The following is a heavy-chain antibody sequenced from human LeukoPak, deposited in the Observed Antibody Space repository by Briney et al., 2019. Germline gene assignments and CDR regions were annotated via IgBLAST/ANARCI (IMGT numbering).Heavy chain of an antibody. CDR2: ISYDGSNK. CDR1: GFTFSSYG. CDR3: AKGVRYYDSSGYPPGDNWFDP. D-gene: IGHD3-22*01. V-gene: IGHV3-30*18. J-gene: IGHJ5*02. Sequence: GGSLRLSCAASGFTFSSYGMHWVRQAPGKGLEWVAVISYDGSNKYYADSVKGRFTISRDNSKNTLYLQMNSLRAEDTAVYYCAKGVRYYDSSGYPPGDNWFDPWGQGTLVTVSS.